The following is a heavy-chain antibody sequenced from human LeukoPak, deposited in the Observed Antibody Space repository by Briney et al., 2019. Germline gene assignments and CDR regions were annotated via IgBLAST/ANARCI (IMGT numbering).Heavy chain of an antibody. CDR1: GFTFNSYA. Sequence: GASLRLSCAASGFTFNSYAMSWVRQAPGKGLEWVSAISGSGGSTYYADSVKGRFTISRDNSKNTLYLQMNSLRAEDTAVYYCARYYDSSGYYWGHFDYWGQGTLVTVSS. V-gene: IGHV3-23*01. CDR2: ISGSGGST. D-gene: IGHD3-22*01. J-gene: IGHJ4*02. CDR3: ARYYDSSGYYWGHFDY.